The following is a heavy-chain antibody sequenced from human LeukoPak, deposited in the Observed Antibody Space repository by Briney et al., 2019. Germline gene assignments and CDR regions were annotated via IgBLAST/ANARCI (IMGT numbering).Heavy chain of an antibody. V-gene: IGHV1-2*02. J-gene: IGHJ4*02. Sequence: ASVKVSCTASGYTFTGYYMHWVRQAPGQGLEWMGWINPNSGGTNYAQKFQGRVTMTRDTSIGTAYMELSRLRSDDTAVYYCARIGDYDSSGYYSWGQGTLVTVSS. D-gene: IGHD3-22*01. CDR3: ARIGDYDSSGYYS. CDR2: INPNSGGT. CDR1: GYTFTGYY.